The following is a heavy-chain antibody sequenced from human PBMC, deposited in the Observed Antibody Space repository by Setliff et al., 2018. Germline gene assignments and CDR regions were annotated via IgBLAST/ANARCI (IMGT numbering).Heavy chain of an antibody. Sequence: ASVKVSCKASGYTFTSYGISWVRQAPGQGLEWMGWISAYNGNTNYAQKLQGRVTMTTDTSTSTAYMELRSLRSDDTAVYYCARDVGTSSFEVATMIVVAATDAFDICGQGTMVTVSS. V-gene: IGHV1-18*01. J-gene: IGHJ3*02. CDR2: ISAYNGNT. D-gene: IGHD3-22*01. CDR1: GYTFTSYG. CDR3: ARDVGTSSFEVATMIVVAATDAFDI.